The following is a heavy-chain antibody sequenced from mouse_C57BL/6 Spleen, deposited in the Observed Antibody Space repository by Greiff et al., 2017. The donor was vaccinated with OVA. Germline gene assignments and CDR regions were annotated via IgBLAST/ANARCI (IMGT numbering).Heavy chain of an antibody. Sequence: EVQRVESGPGMVKPSQSLSLTCTVTGYSITSGYDWHWIRHFPGNKLEWMGYISYSGSTNYNPSLKSRISITHDTSKNHFFLKLNSVTTEDTATYYCARGGSLYAMDYWGQGTSVTVSS. V-gene: IGHV3-1*01. CDR1: GYSITSGYD. D-gene: IGHD1-1*02. CDR2: ISYSGST. J-gene: IGHJ4*01. CDR3: ARGGSLYAMDY.